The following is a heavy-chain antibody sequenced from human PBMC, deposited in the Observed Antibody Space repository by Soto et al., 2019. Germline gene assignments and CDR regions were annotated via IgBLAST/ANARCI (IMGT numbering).Heavy chain of an antibody. V-gene: IGHV1-18*01. Sequence: QVQLVQSGTEVKKPGASVKVSCKASGYTFTSYGISWVRQAPGQGLEWMGWIRAYNGNTNYAQKLQGRVTMPTETPTSTAYMELRRLRSCDTAVYYCARDAPPEDYWGQGTLVTVPS. CDR3: ARDAPPEDY. CDR1: GYTFTSYG. CDR2: IRAYNGNT. J-gene: IGHJ4*02.